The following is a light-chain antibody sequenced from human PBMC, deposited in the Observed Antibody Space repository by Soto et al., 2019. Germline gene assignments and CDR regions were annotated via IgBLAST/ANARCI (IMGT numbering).Light chain of an antibody. CDR3: QQRSSWPRT. CDR1: QSVSTY. CDR2: DAS. V-gene: IGKV3-11*01. J-gene: IGKJ1*01. Sequence: EIVLTQSPATLSLSPGDRATLACRASQSVSTYLAWYQQKPGQAPRVVIYDASNRATGIPPRFSGSGSGTDFTLTISSLEPEDFAVYYCQQRSSWPRTFGXGTKVDIK.